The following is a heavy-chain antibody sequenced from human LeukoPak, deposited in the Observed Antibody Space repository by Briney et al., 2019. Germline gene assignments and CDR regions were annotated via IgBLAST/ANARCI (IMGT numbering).Heavy chain of an antibody. CDR3: ARLIYYDSSGYLDY. J-gene: IGHJ4*02. V-gene: IGHV4-34*01. CDR1: GGSFSSYY. CDR2: INYSGST. D-gene: IGHD3-22*01. Sequence: SETLSLTCAAYGGSFSSYYWSWIRQPPGKGLEWIGKINYSGSTNYNPSLKSRVTISVDMSKNQFSLKLSPVIAADTAVYYCARLIYYDSSGYLDYWGQGSLVTVSS.